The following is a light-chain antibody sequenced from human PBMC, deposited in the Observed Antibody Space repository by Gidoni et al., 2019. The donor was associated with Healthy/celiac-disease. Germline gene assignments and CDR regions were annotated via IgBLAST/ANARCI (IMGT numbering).Light chain of an antibody. J-gene: IGKJ1*01. Sequence: IQMTQYPSSLSASVGDRVTITCRASQSISSYLNWYQQKPGKAPKLLIYAASSLQSGVPSRFSGSGSGTDFTLTISSLQPEDFATYYCQQSYSIPWTFGQGTKVEIK. CDR3: QQSYSIPWT. CDR1: QSISSY. CDR2: AAS. V-gene: IGKV1-39*01.